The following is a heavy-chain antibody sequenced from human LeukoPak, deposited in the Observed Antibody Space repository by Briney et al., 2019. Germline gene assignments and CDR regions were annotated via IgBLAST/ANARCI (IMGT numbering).Heavy chain of an antibody. V-gene: IGHV1-46*01. CDR1: GYTFTSNY. D-gene: IGHD3-16*01. J-gene: IGHJ4*02. CDR3: ARASLGDLFYSDF. CDR2: INPSGGST. Sequence: ASVKVSCKASGYTFTSNYMHWVRQAPGQGLEWMGIINPSGGSTSYAQKFQGRVTMTRDTSTSTVYMELSSLRSEDTAVYYCARASLGDLFYSDFWGQGTQVTVSS.